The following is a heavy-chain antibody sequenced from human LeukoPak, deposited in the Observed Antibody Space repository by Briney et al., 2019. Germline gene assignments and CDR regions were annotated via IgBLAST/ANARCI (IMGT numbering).Heavy chain of an antibody. V-gene: IGHV3-23*01. CDR2: VSGSGGST. Sequence: PGGSLRLSCAASGFTFSSYAMSWVRQAPGKGLEWVSAVSGSGGSTYYADSVKGRFTISRDNSKNTLYLQMNSLRAEDTAVYYCAKVHDILTGYWLDPSNPYYFDYWGQGTLVTVSS. CDR3: AKVHDILTGYWLDPSNPYYFDY. J-gene: IGHJ4*02. CDR1: GFTFSSYA. D-gene: IGHD3-9*01.